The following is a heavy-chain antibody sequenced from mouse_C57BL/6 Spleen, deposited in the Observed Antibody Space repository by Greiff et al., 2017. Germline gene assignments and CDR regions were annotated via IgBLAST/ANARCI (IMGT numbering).Heavy chain of an antibody. D-gene: IGHD4-1*01. Sequence: EVMLVESGEGLVKPGGSLKLSCAASGFTFSSYAISWVRQTPEKRLEWVAYISSGGDYTYYADTVKGRFTISRDNARNTLYLQMSSLKSEDTAMYYCARGRDWDKNPFAYWGQGTLVTVSA. CDR1: GFTFSSYA. CDR3: ARGRDWDKNPFAY. J-gene: IGHJ3*01. V-gene: IGHV5S21*01. CDR2: ISSGGDYT.